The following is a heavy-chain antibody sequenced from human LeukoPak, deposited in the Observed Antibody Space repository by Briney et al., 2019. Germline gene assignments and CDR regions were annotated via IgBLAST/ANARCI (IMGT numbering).Heavy chain of an antibody. CDR2: ISSTSAYI. CDR1: GFALKSYS. Sequence: PGGSLRLSCAGSGFALKSYSLSWVRQAPGKGLEWVSSISSTSAYIYYADSVKGRFTISRDNSKNTLYLQMNSLRAEDTAVYYCAKVALSKAYYFDYWGQGTLVTVSS. V-gene: IGHV3-21*01. CDR3: AKVALSKAYYFDY. J-gene: IGHJ4*02.